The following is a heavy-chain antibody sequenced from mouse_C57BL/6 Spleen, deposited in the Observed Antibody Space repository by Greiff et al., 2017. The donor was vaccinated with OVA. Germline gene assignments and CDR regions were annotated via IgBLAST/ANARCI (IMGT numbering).Heavy chain of an antibody. CDR1: GFTFSSYT. Sequence: EVKLVESGGGLVKPGGSLKLSCAASGFTFSSYTMSWVRQTPEKRLEWVATISGGGGNTYYPDSVKGRFTISRDNAKNTLYLQMSSLRSEDTALYYCARHGYDYDGLYAMDYWGQGTSVTVSS. CDR2: ISGGGGNT. CDR3: ARHGYDYDGLYAMDY. J-gene: IGHJ4*01. V-gene: IGHV5-9*01. D-gene: IGHD2-4*01.